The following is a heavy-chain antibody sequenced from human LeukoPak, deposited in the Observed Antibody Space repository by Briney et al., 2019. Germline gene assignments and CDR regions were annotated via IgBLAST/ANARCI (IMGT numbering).Heavy chain of an antibody. CDR2: ISSSSTI. J-gene: IGHJ4*02. CDR1: GFTFSSYS. CDR3: ARDKRYYDL. V-gene: IGHV3-48*01. Sequence: GGSLRLSCAASGFTFSSYSMNWVRQAPGKGLEWVSYISSSSTIYYADSVKGRFTISRDNAKNSLYLQMNSLRAEDTAVYYCARDKRYYDLWGQGTLVTVSS.